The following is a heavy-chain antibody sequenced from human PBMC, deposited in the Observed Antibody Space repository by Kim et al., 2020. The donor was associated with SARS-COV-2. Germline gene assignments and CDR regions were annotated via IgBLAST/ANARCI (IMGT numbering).Heavy chain of an antibody. D-gene: IGHD3-3*01. CDR1: GFTFSSSA. J-gene: IGHJ6*02. CDR3: AKGPTIFGVVIVWENYYGIDV. V-gene: IGHV3-23*01. Sequence: GGSLRLSCVASGFTFSSSAMSWVRQAPGKGLEWVSAISGSGGTTYYAGSVKGRFTISRDNSKNTLYLQMNSLRAEDTAVYSCAKGPTIFGVVIVWENYYGIDVWGQGTTVTVSS. CDR2: ISGSGGTT.